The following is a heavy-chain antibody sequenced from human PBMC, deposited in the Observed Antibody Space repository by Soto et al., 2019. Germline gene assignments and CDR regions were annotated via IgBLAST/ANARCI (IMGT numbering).Heavy chain of an antibody. CDR1: GGSISTVGHY. V-gene: IGHV4-31*03. D-gene: IGHD3-22*01. Sequence: SETLSLTCSVSGGSISTVGHYWTWIRQPPGKGLEWIGSIYHTGSTYYSKSLRSRLTMSVDTSKSQFSLRLSSVTAADTAIYYCAGAVNDYDSRGYRTSYFDYWGHGTLVTVSS. CDR3: AGAVNDYDSRGYRTSYFDY. CDR2: IYHTGST. J-gene: IGHJ4*01.